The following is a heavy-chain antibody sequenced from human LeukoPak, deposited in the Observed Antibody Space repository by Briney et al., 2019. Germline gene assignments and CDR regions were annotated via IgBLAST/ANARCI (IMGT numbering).Heavy chain of an antibody. V-gene: IGHV3-13*01. CDR2: IGTLDDT. Sequence: GVSLRLSCAASGFILSNYDMHWVRQITGKGLEWVSSIGTLDDTYYPASVKGRFTISKENATNSLYLQMTSLRAGDTAVYYCTRGLDGNYTRGAFDIWGQGTMVTVSS. CDR1: GFILSNYD. CDR3: TRGLDGNYTRGAFDI. D-gene: IGHD1-7*01. J-gene: IGHJ3*02.